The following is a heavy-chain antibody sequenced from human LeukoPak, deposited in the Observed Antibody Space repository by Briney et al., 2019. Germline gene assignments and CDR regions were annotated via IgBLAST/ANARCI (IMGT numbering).Heavy chain of an antibody. D-gene: IGHD1-26*01. CDR1: GFTFSSYS. J-gene: IGHJ4*02. CDR2: ISSSSSYI. V-gene: IGHV3-21*01. CDR3: AREGSYGTFLDY. Sequence: GGSLRLSCAASGFTFSSYSMYWVRQAPGKGLEWVSSISSSSSYIYYADSVKGRFTISRDNAKNSLYLQMNSLRAEDTAVYYCAREGSYGTFLDYWGQGTLVTVSS.